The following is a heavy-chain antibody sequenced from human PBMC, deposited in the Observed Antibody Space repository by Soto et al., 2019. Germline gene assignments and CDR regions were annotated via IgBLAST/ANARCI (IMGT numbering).Heavy chain of an antibody. CDR1: GFTISSYG. D-gene: IGHD6-19*01. Sequence: QVQLVESGGGVVQPGRSLRLSCAASGFTISSYGMHWVRQAPGKGLEWVAVIWYDGSNKYYADSVKGRFTISRDNSKNTLYLQMNSLRAEDTAVYYCAREGYSSGWYYFDYWGQGTLVTVSS. V-gene: IGHV3-33*01. CDR2: IWYDGSNK. J-gene: IGHJ4*02. CDR3: AREGYSSGWYYFDY.